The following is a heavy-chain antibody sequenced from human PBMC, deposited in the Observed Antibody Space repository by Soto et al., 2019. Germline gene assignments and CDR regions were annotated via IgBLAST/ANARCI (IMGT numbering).Heavy chain of an antibody. V-gene: IGHV4-39*01. CDR1: GGSISSSSYY. CDR2: IYYSGST. CDR3: ARLVASGWSGFAHDYYYGMDV. Sequence: SETLSLTCTVSGGSISSSSYYWGWIRQPPGKGLEWIGSIYYSGSTYYNPSLKSRITISVDTSKNQFSLMLSSVTAAATAVYYCARLVASGWSGFAHDYYYGMDVWGQGTPVTVSS. J-gene: IGHJ6*02. D-gene: IGHD6-19*01.